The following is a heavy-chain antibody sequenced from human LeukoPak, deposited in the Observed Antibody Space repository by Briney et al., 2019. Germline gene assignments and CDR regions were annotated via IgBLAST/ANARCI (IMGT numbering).Heavy chain of an antibody. Sequence: PSETLSLTCTVSGGSISSYYWSWIRQPPGKGLEWIGYIYYSGSTNYNPSLKSRVIISVDTSKNQFSLKLSSVTAADTAVYYCARDMYSAPFGWFDPWGQGTLVTVSS. CDR1: GGSISSYY. J-gene: IGHJ5*02. V-gene: IGHV4-59*01. D-gene: IGHD2-21*01. CDR3: ARDMYSAPFGWFDP. CDR2: IYYSGST.